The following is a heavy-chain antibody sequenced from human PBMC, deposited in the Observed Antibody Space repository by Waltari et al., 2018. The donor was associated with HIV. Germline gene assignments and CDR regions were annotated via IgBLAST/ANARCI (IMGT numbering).Heavy chain of an antibody. J-gene: IGHJ5*02. CDR2: IYTDGST. CDR1: GFDISNTF. Sequence: VETGGGLFRFGESLRLSCDISGFDISNTFITWVRHAPGERPEWLSVIYTDGSTHYADSVKGRFTISRDSPNKRVYLRMTSLIVEDTATYYCTKGVRYFDPWGQGTHVIVS. V-gene: IGHV3-53*02. CDR3: TKGVRYFDP. D-gene: IGHD3-10*02.